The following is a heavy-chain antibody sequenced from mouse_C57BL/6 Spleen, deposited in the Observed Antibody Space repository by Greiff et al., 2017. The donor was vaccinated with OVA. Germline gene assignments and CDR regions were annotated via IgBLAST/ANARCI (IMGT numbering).Heavy chain of an antibody. Sequence: VQLQQSGAELVRPGTSVKVSCKASGYAFTNYLIEWVKQRPGQGLEWIGVINPGSGGTNYNEKFKGKATLTADKSSSTAYVQLSSLTSEDSAVYFCARWLEYFDYWGKGTTLTVSS. CDR2: INPGSGGT. V-gene: IGHV1-54*01. CDR3: ARWLEYFDY. CDR1: GYAFTNYL. D-gene: IGHD2-2*01. J-gene: IGHJ2*01.